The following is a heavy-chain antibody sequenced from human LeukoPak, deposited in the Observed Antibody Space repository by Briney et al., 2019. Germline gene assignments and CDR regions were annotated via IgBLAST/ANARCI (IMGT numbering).Heavy chain of an antibody. Sequence: GGSLRLSCAASGFNVNSNYMSWVRQAPGKGLEWVSVIYSGGSTYYADSVKGRFTISRDIFKNTLYLQMNSLRAEDTAMYYCAHKRAVAGLGVVFDCWGQGTWSPSPQ. CDR3: AHKRAVAGLGVVFDC. D-gene: IGHD6-19*01. CDR1: GFNVNSNY. CDR2: IYSGGST. J-gene: IGHJ4*02. V-gene: IGHV3-53*01.